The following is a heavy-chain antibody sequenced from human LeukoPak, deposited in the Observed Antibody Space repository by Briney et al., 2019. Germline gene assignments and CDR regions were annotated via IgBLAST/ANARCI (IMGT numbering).Heavy chain of an antibody. J-gene: IGHJ5*02. Sequence: GGSLRLSCAASGFTFSDYYMSWIRQAPGNGLEWVSYISSSGSTIYYADSVKGRFTISRDNAKNSLYLQMNSLRAEDTAVYYCARERRLVIRTWFDPWGQGTLVTVSS. CDR2: ISSSGSTI. CDR1: GFTFSDYY. D-gene: IGHD2-21*01. V-gene: IGHV3-11*01. CDR3: ARERRLVIRTWFDP.